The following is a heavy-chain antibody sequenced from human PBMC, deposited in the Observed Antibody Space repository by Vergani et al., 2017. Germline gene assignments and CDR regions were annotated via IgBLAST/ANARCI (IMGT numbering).Heavy chain of an antibody. CDR1: GFTFSSYA. CDR3: ARDGYSYGDFDY. J-gene: IGHJ4*02. Sequence: QVQLVQSGAEVKKPGSSVKVSCKASGFTFSSYAISWVRQAPGQGLEWMGRIIPIFGTANYAQKFQGRVTITEDEFTSTAYMEMSSLRSEDKAVYYCARDGYSYGDFDYWGQGTLVTVSS. V-gene: IGHV1-69*13. D-gene: IGHD5-18*01. CDR2: IIPIFGTA.